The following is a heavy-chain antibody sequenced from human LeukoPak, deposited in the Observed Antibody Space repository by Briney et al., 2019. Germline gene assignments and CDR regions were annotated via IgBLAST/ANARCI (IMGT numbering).Heavy chain of an antibody. Sequence: PSETLSLTCTVSGGSISSGGYYWSWIRQHPGKGLEWIGYIYYSGSTYYNPSLKSRVTISVDTSKNQFSLKLSSVTAADTAVYYCAREGFRGYYGSGSYLGYWGQGTLVTVSS. CDR1: GGSISSGGYY. CDR2: IYYSGST. J-gene: IGHJ4*02. D-gene: IGHD3-10*01. V-gene: IGHV4-31*03. CDR3: AREGFRGYYGSGSYLGY.